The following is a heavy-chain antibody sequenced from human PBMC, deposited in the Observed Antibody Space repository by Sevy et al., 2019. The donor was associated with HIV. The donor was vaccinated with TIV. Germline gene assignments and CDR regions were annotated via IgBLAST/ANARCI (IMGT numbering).Heavy chain of an antibody. CDR3: VAANTWEDY. CDR2: VNSDGSST. CDR1: GFTFGSYW. Sequence: GGSLRLSCSASGFTFGSYWMYWVRQAPGKGLVWISGVNSDGSSTNYADSVKGRFTMSRDSAKNTLYLQMNSLRAEDTAVYFCVAANTWEDYWGQGTLVTVSS. D-gene: IGHD1-26*01. J-gene: IGHJ4*02. V-gene: IGHV3-74*01.